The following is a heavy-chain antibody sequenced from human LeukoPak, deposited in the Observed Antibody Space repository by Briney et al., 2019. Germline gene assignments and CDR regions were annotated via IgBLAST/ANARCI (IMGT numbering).Heavy chain of an antibody. V-gene: IGHV1-2*06. CDR3: ARVLLWFGELPAWFDP. J-gene: IGHJ5*02. CDR2: INPNSGGT. Sequence: ASVKVSCKASGYTFTGYYMHWVRQAPGQGLEWMGRINPNSGGTNYAQKFQGRVTMTRDTSISTAYMELSSLRSEDTAVYYCARVLLWFGELPAWFDPWGQGTLVTVSS. CDR1: GYTFTGYY. D-gene: IGHD3-10*01.